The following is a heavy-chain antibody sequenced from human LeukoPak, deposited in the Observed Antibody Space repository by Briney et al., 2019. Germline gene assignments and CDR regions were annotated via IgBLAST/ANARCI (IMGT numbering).Heavy chain of an antibody. Sequence: ASVKVSCKAYGYTFTGYYMHWVRQAPGQGLEWMGWINPNSGGTNYAQKFQGRVTMTRDTSISTAYMELSRLRSDDTAVYYCARDLGYCSSTSCYYYYMDVWGKGTTVTVSS. CDR1: GYTFTGYY. D-gene: IGHD2-2*01. CDR2: INPNSGGT. V-gene: IGHV1-2*02. J-gene: IGHJ6*03. CDR3: ARDLGYCSSTSCYYYYMDV.